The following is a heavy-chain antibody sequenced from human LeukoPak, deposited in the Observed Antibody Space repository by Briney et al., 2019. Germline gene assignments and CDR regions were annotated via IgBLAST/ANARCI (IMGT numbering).Heavy chain of an antibody. D-gene: IGHD6-13*01. CDR2: MNPNSGNT. V-gene: IGHV1-8*01. J-gene: IGHJ4*02. CDR3: ARDWRPGIAAAVLGY. Sequence: GASVKVSCKASGYTFTSYDINWVRQATGQGLEWMGWMNPNSGNTGYAQRFQGRVTMTRDTSISTAYMELSRLRSDDTAVYYCARDWRPGIAAAVLGYWGQGTLVTVSS. CDR1: GYTFTSYD.